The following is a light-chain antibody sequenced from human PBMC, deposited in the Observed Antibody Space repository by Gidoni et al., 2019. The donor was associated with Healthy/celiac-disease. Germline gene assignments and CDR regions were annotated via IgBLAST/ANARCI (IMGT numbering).Light chain of an antibody. Sequence: DIQMTQSPSTLSASVGDRVTITCRASQSITTWLAWYQQKPGKAPRLLIYKASSLESGVPSRFSGSGSGTKFTLTISSLQPDDSATYFCQQYNSYSTFGQGTKVEIK. J-gene: IGKJ1*01. CDR3: QQYNSYST. V-gene: IGKV1-5*03. CDR2: KAS. CDR1: QSITTW.